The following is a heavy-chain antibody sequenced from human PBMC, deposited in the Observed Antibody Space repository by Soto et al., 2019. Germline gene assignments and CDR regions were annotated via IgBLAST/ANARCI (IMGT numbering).Heavy chain of an antibody. CDR3: ARRVGYSSEYYFDY. CDR2: IFYTGST. V-gene: IGHV4-31*01. J-gene: IGHJ4*02. CDR1: GGSITSGGYY. Sequence: QVQLQESGPGLVKPSQTLSLTCTVSGGSITSGGYYWSWIRQFPGKGLEWIGNIFYTGSTSYNPSLKSLLTMSVDTSKNQFSLRLSSVTAADTAVYFWARRVGYSSEYYFDYWGQGTLVTVSS. D-gene: IGHD5-18*01.